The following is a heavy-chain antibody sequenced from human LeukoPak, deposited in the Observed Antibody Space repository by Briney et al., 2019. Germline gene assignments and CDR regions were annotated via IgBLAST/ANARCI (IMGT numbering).Heavy chain of an antibody. J-gene: IGHJ4*02. D-gene: IGHD1-26*01. V-gene: IGHV3-21*01. CDR3: ARGVGAIINPFDY. Sequence: GGSLRLSCAASGFTFSSYSMDWVRQAPGKGLEWVSSISSSSSYIYYADSVKGRFIISRDNAKNSLYLQMNSLRAEDTAVYYCARGVGAIINPFDYWGQGTLVTVSS. CDR2: ISSSSSYI. CDR1: GFTFSSYS.